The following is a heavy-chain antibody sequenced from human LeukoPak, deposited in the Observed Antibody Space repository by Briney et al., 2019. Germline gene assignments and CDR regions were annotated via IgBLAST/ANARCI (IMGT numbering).Heavy chain of an antibody. V-gene: IGHV3-7*01. CDR1: GFTFSTYW. D-gene: IGHD2-2*02. J-gene: IGHJ4*02. Sequence: PGGSLRLSCAASGFTFSTYWMSWVRQAPGKGLEWVANIKQDGSEKYYVDSVKDRFLISRDNAKNSLYLQMNSLRADDTAAYYCARLYTTTAGDYWGQGTLVTVSS. CDR2: IKQDGSEK. CDR3: ARLYTTTAGDY.